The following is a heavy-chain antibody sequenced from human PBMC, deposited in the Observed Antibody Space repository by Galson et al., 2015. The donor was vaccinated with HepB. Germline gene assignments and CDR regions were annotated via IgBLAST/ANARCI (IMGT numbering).Heavy chain of an antibody. Sequence: ETLSLTCTVSGYSISSGYYWGWIRQPPGKGLEWIGSIYHSGSTYYNPSLKSRVTISVDTSKNQFSLKLSSVTAADTAVYYCAREGDHYYDSSGYDAFDIWGQGTMVTVSS. CDR1: GYSISSGYY. D-gene: IGHD3-22*01. CDR2: IYHSGST. V-gene: IGHV4-38-2*02. CDR3: AREGDHYYDSSGYDAFDI. J-gene: IGHJ3*02.